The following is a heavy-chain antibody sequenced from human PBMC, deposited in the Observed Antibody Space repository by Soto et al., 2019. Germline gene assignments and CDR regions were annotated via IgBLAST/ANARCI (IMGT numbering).Heavy chain of an antibody. D-gene: IGHD6-19*01. CDR2: INPATGNI. CDR3: TREGAVDGNWLDP. V-gene: IGHV1-3*01. J-gene: IGHJ5*02. CDR1: GYTFTDFA. Sequence: ASVKVSCKTSGYTFTDFAMHWVRQAPGQSLEWMGWINPATGNIKYLKKFEGRVTVTRDTSASTVYMDLRSLRSEDTAVYYCTREGAVDGNWLDPWGQGTLVTVS.